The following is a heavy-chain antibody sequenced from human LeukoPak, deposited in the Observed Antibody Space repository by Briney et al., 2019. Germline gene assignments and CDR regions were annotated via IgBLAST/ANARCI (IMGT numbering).Heavy chain of an antibody. D-gene: IGHD6-13*01. Sequence: SETLSLTGTVSGGSNSSYYWSWIRQPPGKGLEWIGYIYYSGSTNYNPSLKSRVTISVDTSKNQFSLKLSSVTAADTAVYYCARHPPRYSSSPDAFDIWGQGTMVTVSS. CDR2: IYYSGST. J-gene: IGHJ3*02. CDR1: GGSNSSYY. V-gene: IGHV4-59*08. CDR3: ARHPPRYSSSPDAFDI.